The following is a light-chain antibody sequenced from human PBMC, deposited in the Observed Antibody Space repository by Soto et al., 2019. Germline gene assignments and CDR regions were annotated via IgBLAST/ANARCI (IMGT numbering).Light chain of an antibody. J-gene: IGKJ1*01. CDR3: QQSYVTPWT. CDR1: QTVKSY. CDR2: AAS. V-gene: IGKV1-39*01. Sequence: DIQMTQSPSSLSASVGDRVTITCRSSQTVKSYLNWYQERLVKAPRLLIYAASTLQSGVPLRFNATGSGTDFSLTIHSLQPEDFAIYYCQQSYVTPWTFGQGTKVEI.